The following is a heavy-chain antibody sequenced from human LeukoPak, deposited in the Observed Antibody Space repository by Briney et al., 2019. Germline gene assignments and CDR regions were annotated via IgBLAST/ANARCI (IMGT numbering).Heavy chain of an antibody. J-gene: IGHJ6*02. Sequence: GSLRLSCAASGFSLSGYWMNWARQAPGKGLEWVASINHNGNVNYYVDSVKGRFTISRDNAKNSLYLQMSNLRAEDTAVYFCARGGGLDVWGQGATVTVSS. CDR3: ARGGGLDV. V-gene: IGHV3-7*03. D-gene: IGHD3-16*01. CDR1: GFSLSGYW. CDR2: INHNGNVN.